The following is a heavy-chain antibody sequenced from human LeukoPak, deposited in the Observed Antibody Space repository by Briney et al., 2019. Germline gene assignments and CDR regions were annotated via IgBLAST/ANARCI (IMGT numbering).Heavy chain of an antibody. D-gene: IGHD3-10*01. CDR3: ARRPYYYGSGSYRYYFDY. V-gene: IGHV4-34*01. J-gene: IGHJ4*02. CDR1: GGSFSGYY. Sequence: SETLSLTCAVYGGSFSGYYWSWIRQPPGKGLEWIGEINHSGSTNYNPSLKSRGTISVDTSKNQFSLKLSSVTAADTAVYYCARRPYYYGSGSYRYYFDYWGQGTLVTVSS. CDR2: INHSGST.